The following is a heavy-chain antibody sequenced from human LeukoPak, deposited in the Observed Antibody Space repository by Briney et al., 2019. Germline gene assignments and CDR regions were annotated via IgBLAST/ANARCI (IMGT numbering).Heavy chain of an antibody. D-gene: IGHD3-22*01. CDR3: TTDDEYYYDSSGYYFYSFGY. CDR2: IKSKTDGGTT. J-gene: IGHJ4*02. CDR1: GFTFSNAW. Sequence: GGSLRLSCAASGFTFSNAWMSWVRQAPGKGLEWVGRIKSKTDGGTTDYAAPVKGRFTISRDDSKNTLYLQMNSLKTEDTAVYYCTTDDEYYYDSSGYYFYSFGYWGQGTLVTVSS. V-gene: IGHV3-15*01.